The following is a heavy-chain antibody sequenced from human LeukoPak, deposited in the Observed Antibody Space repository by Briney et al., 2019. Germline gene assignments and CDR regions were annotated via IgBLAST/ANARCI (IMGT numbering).Heavy chain of an antibody. CDR1: GFTFSSYS. CDR3: ARDHAYDSSGQN. D-gene: IGHD3-22*01. V-gene: IGHV3-21*01. J-gene: IGHJ4*02. Sequence: PGGSLRLSCAASGFTFSSYSMNWVRQAPGKGLEWVSSISSSSSYIYYADSVKGRFTISRDNAENSLYLQMNSLRAEDTAVYYCARDHAYDSSGQNWGQGTLVTVSS. CDR2: ISSSSSYI.